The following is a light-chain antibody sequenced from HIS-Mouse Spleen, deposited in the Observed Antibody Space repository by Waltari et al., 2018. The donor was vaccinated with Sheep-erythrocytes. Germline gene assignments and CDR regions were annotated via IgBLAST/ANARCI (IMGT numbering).Light chain of an antibody. J-gene: IGLJ3*02. CDR2: EVS. CDR1: SSDVGGYNY. V-gene: IGLV2-8*01. CDR3: SSYAGSNNWV. Sequence: QSALTQPPSASGSPGQSVTISCTGTSSDVGGYNYVSWYQQHPGKAPKLMIYEVSKRASGVTDRFSGSKSGNTASLTVSGLQAEDEADYYCSSYAGSNNWVFGGGTKLTVL.